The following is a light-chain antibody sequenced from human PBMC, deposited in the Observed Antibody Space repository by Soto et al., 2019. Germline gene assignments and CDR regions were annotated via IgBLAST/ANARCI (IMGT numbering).Light chain of an antibody. V-gene: IGLV1-44*01. CDR1: SSNIGSHT. CDR3: AAWDGSLNGVV. CDR2: SSN. J-gene: IGLJ2*01. Sequence: QSVLTQPPSASGTPGQRVTISCSGSSSNIGSHTVNWYQQLPGTAPKLIVYSSNQRPSGVPDRFSGSKSGTSASLAISGLQSEDEADYYCAAWDGSLNGVVFGGGTKLTVL.